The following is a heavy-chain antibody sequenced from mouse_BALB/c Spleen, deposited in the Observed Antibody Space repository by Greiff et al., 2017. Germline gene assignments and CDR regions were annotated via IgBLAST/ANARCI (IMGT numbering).Heavy chain of an antibody. D-gene: IGHD1-2*01. CDR1: GFSLTSYG. Sequence: VMLVESGPGLVQPSQSLSITCTVSGFSLTSYGVHWVRQSPGKGLEWLGVIWSGGSTDYNAAFISRLSISKDNSKSQVFFKMNSLQANDTAIYYCARRDGYEDYFDYWGQGTTLTVSS. CDR2: IWSGGST. J-gene: IGHJ2*01. CDR3: ARRDGYEDYFDY. V-gene: IGHV2-2*02.